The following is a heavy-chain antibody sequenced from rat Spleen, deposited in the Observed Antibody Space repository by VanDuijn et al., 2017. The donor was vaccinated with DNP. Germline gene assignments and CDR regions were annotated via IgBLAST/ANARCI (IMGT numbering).Heavy chain of an antibody. D-gene: IGHD1-2*01. J-gene: IGHJ2*01. V-gene: IGHV5-29*01. CDR2: ISYDGSII. CDR3: ARGAAIDY. Sequence: EVQLVESDGGLVQPGRSLKLSCAASGFTFSDYYIAWVRQAPTKGLEWFPAISYDGSIIYYRDSVKGRFTISRDNAKSTLYLQMDSLRSEDTATYYCARGAAIDYWGQGVMVTVSS. CDR1: GFTFSDYY.